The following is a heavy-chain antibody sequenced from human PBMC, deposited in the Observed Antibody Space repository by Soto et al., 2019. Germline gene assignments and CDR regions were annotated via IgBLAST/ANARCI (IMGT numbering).Heavy chain of an antibody. Sequence: SETLSLTCTVSGGSISSYYWSWIRQPPGKGLEWIGYIYYSGSTNYNPSLESRVTISVDTSKNQFSLKLSSVTAADTAVYYCARDLAISNPYYFDYWGQGTLVTVSS. CDR2: IYYSGST. V-gene: IGHV4-59*01. J-gene: IGHJ4*02. CDR1: GGSISSYY. D-gene: IGHD4-4*01. CDR3: ARDLAISNPYYFDY.